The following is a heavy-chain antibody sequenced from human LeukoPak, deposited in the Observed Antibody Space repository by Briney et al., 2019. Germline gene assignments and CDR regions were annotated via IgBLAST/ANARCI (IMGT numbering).Heavy chain of an antibody. CDR3: AREYCSSTSCYIPELGY. CDR2: INPNSGGT. V-gene: IGHV1-2*06. J-gene: IGHJ4*02. CDR1: GYTFTGYY. D-gene: IGHD2-2*01. Sequence: GASVKVSCKASGYTFTGYYMHWVRQAPGQGLEWMGRINPNSGGTNYAQKFQGRVTMTRDTSISTAYMELSRLRSDDTAVYYCAREYCSSTSCYIPELGYWGQGTLVTVSS.